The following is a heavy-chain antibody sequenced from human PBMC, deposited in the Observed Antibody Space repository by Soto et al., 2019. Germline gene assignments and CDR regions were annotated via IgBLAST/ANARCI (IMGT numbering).Heavy chain of an antibody. CDR1: GDNVSSNSAA. V-gene: IGHV6-1*01. CDR3: ANTGSSWFDFDY. CDR2: TYYRSKWYN. D-gene: IGHD6-13*01. Sequence: SQTLSLTCAISGDNVSSNSAAWTWIRQSPSRGLEWLGRTYYRSKWYNDYAVSVKSRITINPDTSKNQFSLQLNSVTPEDTAVYYCANTGSSWFDFDYWGQGTLVTVSS. J-gene: IGHJ4*02.